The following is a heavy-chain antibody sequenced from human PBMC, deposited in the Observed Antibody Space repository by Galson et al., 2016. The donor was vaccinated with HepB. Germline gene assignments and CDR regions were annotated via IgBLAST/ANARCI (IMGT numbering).Heavy chain of an antibody. CDR1: GGSLSSFY. CDR3: TRGAKGVVSAADS. J-gene: IGHJ4*02. CDR2: ISYSGTT. Sequence: SETLSLTCTVSGGSLSSFYWSWIRQPPGKELEWIGYISYSGTTNYNPSLQSRVSISIDTSQNQFSLKLSSVTAADSAVYYCTRGAKGVVSAADSWGRGTLVIVSS. D-gene: IGHD2-21*01. V-gene: IGHV4-59*01.